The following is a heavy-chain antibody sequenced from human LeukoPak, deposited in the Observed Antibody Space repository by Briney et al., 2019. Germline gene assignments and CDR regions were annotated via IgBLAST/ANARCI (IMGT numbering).Heavy chain of an antibody. J-gene: IGHJ4*02. Sequence: ASVKVSCKVSGYTLTELSMHWVRQAPGKGLEWMGGFDPEDGETIYAQKFQGRVTMTEDTSTDTAYMELSSLRSEDTAVYYCASSHYDFWSGYVNFDYWGQGTLVTVSS. D-gene: IGHD3-3*01. V-gene: IGHV1-24*01. CDR3: ASSHYDFWSGYVNFDY. CDR2: FDPEDGET. CDR1: GYTLTELS.